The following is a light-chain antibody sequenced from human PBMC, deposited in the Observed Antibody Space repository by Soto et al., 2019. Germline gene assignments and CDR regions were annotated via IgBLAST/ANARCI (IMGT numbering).Light chain of an antibody. J-gene: IGKJ1*01. V-gene: IGKV1-5*03. Sequence: DIHMTQSPSTLSAYVGDRVTITCRASQSISSWLAWYQQKPGKAPKVLIYKASILESGVPSRFSGSGSGTEFTLTISSLQPDDFATYYCQQYNSHSGTFGQGTKVDIK. CDR1: QSISSW. CDR3: QQYNSHSGT. CDR2: KAS.